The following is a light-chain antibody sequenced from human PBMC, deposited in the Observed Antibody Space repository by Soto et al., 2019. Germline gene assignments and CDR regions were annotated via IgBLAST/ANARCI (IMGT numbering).Light chain of an antibody. V-gene: IGLV2-11*01. CDR1: SSDIGGYSY. Sequence: QSALTQPRSVSGSPGQSVTISCTGTSSDIGGYSYVSWYQQHPGKAPKLIIYDVTKRPSGVPDRFSGSKSGSTASLTISGLQAAEEADYYCSSYAGSYTYVFGTGTKLTVL. CDR2: DVT. CDR3: SSYAGSYTYV. J-gene: IGLJ1*01.